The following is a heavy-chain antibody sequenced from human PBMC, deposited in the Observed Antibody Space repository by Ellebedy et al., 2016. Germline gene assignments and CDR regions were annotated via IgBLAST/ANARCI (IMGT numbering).Heavy chain of an antibody. D-gene: IGHD3-10*01. J-gene: IGHJ4*02. CDR1: GFTFSEHW. CDR2: IRGDGRDT. V-gene: IGHV3-74*01. CDR3: ARDLVLGSGSNDY. Sequence: GESLKISXAASGFTFSEHWMHWVRQVPGKGLVWVSRIRGDGRDTNYADFVKGRFTISRDNAKNTLFLQMNSLRAEDTAVYYCARDLVLGSGSNDYWGQGALVTVSS.